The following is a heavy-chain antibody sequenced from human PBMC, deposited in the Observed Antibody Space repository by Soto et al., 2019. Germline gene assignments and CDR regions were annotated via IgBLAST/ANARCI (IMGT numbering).Heavy chain of an antibody. CDR3: ARALYGSGSYRPKDY. D-gene: IGHD3-10*01. V-gene: IGHV3-48*01. CDR2: IGSSSSTI. CDR1: GFTFSSYS. Sequence: EVQLVESGGGLVQPGGSLRLPCAASGFTFSSYSMNWVRQAPGKGLEWVSYIGSSSSTIYYADSVKGRFTISRDNAKNSLYLQMNSLRADDTAVYYCARALYGSGSYRPKDYWGQGTLVTVSS. J-gene: IGHJ4*02.